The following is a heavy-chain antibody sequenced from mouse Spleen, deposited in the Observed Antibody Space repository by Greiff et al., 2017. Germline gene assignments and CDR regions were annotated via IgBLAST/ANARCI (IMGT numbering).Heavy chain of an antibody. J-gene: IGHJ2*01. CDR2: ISNLAYSI. V-gene: IGHV5-15*01. CDR3: ARQDPQLGRYFDY. D-gene: IGHD4-1*02. CDR1: GFTFSDYG. Sequence: EVQVVESGGGLVKPGGSLKLSCAASGFTFSDYGMAWVRQAPGKGPEWVAFISNLAYSIYYADTVTGRFTISRENAKNTLYLEMSSLRSEDTAMYYCARQDPQLGRYFDYWGQGTTLTVSS.